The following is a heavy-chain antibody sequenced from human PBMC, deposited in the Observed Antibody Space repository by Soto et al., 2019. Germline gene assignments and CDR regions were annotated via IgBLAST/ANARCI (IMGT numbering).Heavy chain of an antibody. CDR1: GFTFSSYG. J-gene: IGHJ6*02. D-gene: IGHD2-2*01. Sequence: VGSLRLSCAASGFTFSSYGMHWVRQAPGKGLEWVAVISYDGSNKYYADSVKGRFTISRDNSKNTLYLQMNSLRAEDTAVYYCAKDEYCSSTSCFYYYYYGMDVWGQGTTVTVPS. V-gene: IGHV3-30*18. CDR2: ISYDGSNK. CDR3: AKDEYCSSTSCFYYYYYGMDV.